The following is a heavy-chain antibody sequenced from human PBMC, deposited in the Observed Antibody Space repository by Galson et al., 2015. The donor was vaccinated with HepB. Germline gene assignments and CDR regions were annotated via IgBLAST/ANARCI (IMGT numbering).Heavy chain of an antibody. V-gene: IGHV6-1*01. CDR2: TYYRSKWYN. CDR3: ARGRVAAPVTFTLRRTYYFDY. Sequence: CAISVDSVSSNSAAWNWIRQSPSRGLEWLGRTYYRSKWYNGYAVSVKGRITINPDTSKNQFSLQLNSVIPEDTAVYFCARGRVAAPVTFTLRRTYYFDYWGQGTLVTVSS. CDR1: VDSVSSNSAA. D-gene: IGHD6-13*01. J-gene: IGHJ4*02.